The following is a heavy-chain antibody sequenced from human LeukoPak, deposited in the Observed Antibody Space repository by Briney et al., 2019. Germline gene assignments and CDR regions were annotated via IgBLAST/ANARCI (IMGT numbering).Heavy chain of an antibody. CDR3: ARHDYSNYVVDY. Sequence: SESLSLTCTVSGGSISSSSYYWGWIRQPPGKGLEGIGSIYYSGSTYYNPSLKSRVTISVDTSKNQFSLKLSSVTAADTAVYYCARHDYSNYVVDYWGQGTLVTVSS. CDR1: GGSISSSSYY. D-gene: IGHD4-11*01. CDR2: IYYSGST. J-gene: IGHJ4*02. V-gene: IGHV4-39*01.